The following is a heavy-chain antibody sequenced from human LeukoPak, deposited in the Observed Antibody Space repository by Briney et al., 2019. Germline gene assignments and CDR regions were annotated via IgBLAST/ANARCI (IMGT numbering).Heavy chain of an antibody. Sequence: AGGSLRLSCAASGFTFSSYGMSWVRQAPGKGLEWVSAISGSGGSTYYADSVKGRFTISRDNSKNTLYLQMNSLRAEDTAVYYCAKSGYSYCYFDYWGQGTLVTVSS. CDR2: ISGSGGST. D-gene: IGHD5-18*01. J-gene: IGHJ4*02. CDR3: AKSGYSYCYFDY. CDR1: GFTFSSYG. V-gene: IGHV3-23*01.